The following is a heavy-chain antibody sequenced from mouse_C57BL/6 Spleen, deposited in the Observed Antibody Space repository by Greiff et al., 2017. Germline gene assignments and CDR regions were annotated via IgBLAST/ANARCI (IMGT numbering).Heavy chain of an antibody. J-gene: IGHJ3*01. CDR1: GYTFTSYW. D-gene: IGHD2-4*01. CDR2: IDPNSGGT. CDR3: ARREGFYYDEGAWFAY. Sequence: QVQLQQPGAELVKPGASVKLSCKASGYTFTSYWMHWVKQRPGRGLEWIGRIDPNSGGTKYNEKFKSKATLTVDKPSSTAYMQLSSLTSEDSAVYYCARREGFYYDEGAWFAYWGQGTLVTVSA. V-gene: IGHV1-72*01.